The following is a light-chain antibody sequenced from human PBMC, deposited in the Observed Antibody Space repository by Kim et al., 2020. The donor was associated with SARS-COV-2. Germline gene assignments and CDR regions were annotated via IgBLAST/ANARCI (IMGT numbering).Light chain of an antibody. CDR3: QQYGSSPLT. V-gene: IGKV3-20*01. CDR2: GAS. CDR1: QSVSSSY. Sequence: EIVLTQSPGTLSLSPGERATLSCRASQSVSSSYLAWYQQKPGQAPRLLIYGASSRATGIPDRFSGSGSGTDFTLTISRLEPEDFAVYYCQQYGSSPLTCGQGTKLEI. J-gene: IGKJ2*01.